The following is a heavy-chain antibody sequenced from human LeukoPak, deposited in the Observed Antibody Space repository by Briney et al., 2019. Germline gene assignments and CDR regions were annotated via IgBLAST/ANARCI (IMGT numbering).Heavy chain of an antibody. D-gene: IGHD3-10*01. J-gene: IGHJ5*02. CDR3: ARDFTYYYGSGSYYNNWFDP. Sequence: SETLSLTCTVSGGSISSYYWSWIRQPPGKGLEWIGYIYYSGSTNYNPSLKSRVTISVDTSKNQFSLKLSSVTAADTAVYYCARDFTYYYGSGSYYNNWFDPWGQGTLVTVSS. CDR1: GGSISSYY. V-gene: IGHV4-59*12. CDR2: IYYSGST.